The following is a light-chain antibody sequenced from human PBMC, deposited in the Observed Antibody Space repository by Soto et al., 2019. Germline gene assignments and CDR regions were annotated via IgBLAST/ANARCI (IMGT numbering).Light chain of an antibody. V-gene: IGKV3-20*01. J-gene: IGKJ4*01. Sequence: EIVLTQSAGSLSLSPGERATLSCRASQSVGRNYLAWYQQKPGQAPGLLIYTASRRATGIPDRFSGSGSGTDFTLTISRLEPEDFAVYYCQQYASSPLTFGGGTKVEIK. CDR2: TAS. CDR1: QSVGRNY. CDR3: QQYASSPLT.